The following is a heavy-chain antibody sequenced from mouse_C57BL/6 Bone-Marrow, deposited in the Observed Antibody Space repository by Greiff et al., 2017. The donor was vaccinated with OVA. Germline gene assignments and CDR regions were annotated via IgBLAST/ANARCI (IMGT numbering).Heavy chain of an antibody. V-gene: IGHV1-77*01. D-gene: IGHD2-4*01. J-gene: IGHJ4*01. CDR2: IGPGSGST. Sequence: QVQLQQSGAELVKPGASVKISCKASGYTFTDYYINWVKQRPGQGLEWIGKIGPGSGSTYYNEKVKGKATLTADKSSSTAYMQLSSLTSEDSAVYFCARSGYDYAHYAMDYWGQGTSVTVSS. CDR1: GYTFTDYY. CDR3: ARSGYDYAHYAMDY.